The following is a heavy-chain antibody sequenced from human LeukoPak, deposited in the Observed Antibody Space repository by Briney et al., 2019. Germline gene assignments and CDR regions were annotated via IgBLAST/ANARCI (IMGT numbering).Heavy chain of an antibody. CDR2: IWYDGSNK. D-gene: IGHD1-26*01. CDR3: ASQAAGSGSYYYYFDY. V-gene: IGHV3-33*08. J-gene: IGHJ4*02. CDR1: GFTFSSYA. Sequence: GGSLRLSCAASGFTFSSYAMHWVRQAPGKGLEWVAVIWYDGSNKYYADSVRGRFTISRDNSKNTLYLQMNSLRAEDTAVYYCASQAAGSGSYYYYFDYWGQGTLVTVSS.